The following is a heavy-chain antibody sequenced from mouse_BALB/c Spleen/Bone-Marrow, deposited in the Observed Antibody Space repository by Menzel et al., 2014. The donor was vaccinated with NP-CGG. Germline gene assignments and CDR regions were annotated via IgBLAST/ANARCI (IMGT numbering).Heavy chain of an antibody. Sequence: ESGPGILQPSQTLSLTCSFSGFSLSTSGMGVSWIRQPSGKGLEWLANIYWDDDKRYNPSLKSRLTISKDTSSNQVFLKITSVDTVDTATYYCSRVTSPFYFDYWGQGTTLIVSS. V-gene: IGHV8-12*01. CDR1: GFSLSTSGMG. CDR3: SRVTSPFYFDY. J-gene: IGHJ2*01. CDR2: IYWDDDK. D-gene: IGHD2-2*01.